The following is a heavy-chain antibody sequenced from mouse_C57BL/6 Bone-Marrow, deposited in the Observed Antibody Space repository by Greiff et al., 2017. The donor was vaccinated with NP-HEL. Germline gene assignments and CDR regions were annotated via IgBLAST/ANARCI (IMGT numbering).Heavy chain of an antibody. J-gene: IGHJ1*03. CDR2: IDPSDSYT. D-gene: IGHD2-3*01. V-gene: IGHV1-50*01. CDR1: GYTFTSYW. CDR3: AGDGGYFDG. Sequence: VQLQQPGAELVKPGASVKLSCKASGYTFTSYWMQWVKQRPGQGLEWIGEIDPSDSYTNYNQKFKGKATLTVDTSSSTAYMQLSSLTSEDSAVYYCAGDGGYFDGWGTGTTVTVSS.